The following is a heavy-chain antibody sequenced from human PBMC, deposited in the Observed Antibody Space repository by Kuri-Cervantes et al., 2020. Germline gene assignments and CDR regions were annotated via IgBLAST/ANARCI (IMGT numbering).Heavy chain of an antibody. Sequence: GGSLRLSCAASGFTLSNYAMHWVRQAPGKGLEWVAFVRYDESAKYYADSVEGRFAVSRDNSKNTVYLQMNSLRAEDTAVYYCAKGDNLYGWGQGTLVTVSS. D-gene: IGHD3-10*01. CDR3: AKGDNLYG. CDR1: GFTLSNYA. J-gene: IGHJ4*02. CDR2: VRYDESAK. V-gene: IGHV3-30*02.